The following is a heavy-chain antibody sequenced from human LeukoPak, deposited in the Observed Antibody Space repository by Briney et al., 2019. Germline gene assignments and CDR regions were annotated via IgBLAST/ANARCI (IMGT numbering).Heavy chain of an antibody. Sequence: PGGSLRLSCAASGFTFSSYAMSWVRQAPGKGLEWVSAISGSGGSTYYADSVKGRFTISRDNSKNTLYLQMNSLRAEDTAVYYCAKAVCSSTSCYTDYWGQGTLVTASS. J-gene: IGHJ4*02. CDR1: GFTFSSYA. CDR3: AKAVCSSTSCYTDY. D-gene: IGHD2-2*02. V-gene: IGHV3-23*01. CDR2: ISGSGGST.